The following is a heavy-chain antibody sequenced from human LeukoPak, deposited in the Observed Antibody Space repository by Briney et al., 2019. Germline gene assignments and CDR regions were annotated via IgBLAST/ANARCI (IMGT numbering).Heavy chain of an antibody. CDR1: GGSISSSSYY. CDR3: ASSPRIAVAGLYYYYYYMDV. J-gene: IGHJ6*03. Sequence: SETLPPTCTVSGGSISSSSYYWGWIRQPPGKGLEWIGSIYYSGSTYYNPSLKSRVTISVDTSKNQFSLKLSSVTAADTAVYYCASSPRIAVAGLYYYYYYMDVWGKGTTVTASS. CDR2: IYYSGST. V-gene: IGHV4-39*01. D-gene: IGHD6-19*01.